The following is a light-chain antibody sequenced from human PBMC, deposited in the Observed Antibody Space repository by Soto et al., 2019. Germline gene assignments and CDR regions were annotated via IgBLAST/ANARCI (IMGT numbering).Light chain of an antibody. J-gene: IGLJ2*01. CDR1: SSNIGAGYD. V-gene: IGLV1-40*01. Sequence: QSVLTQPPSVSGAPGQRVPISCTGSSSNIGAGYDVHWYQQLPGTAPKLLIYGNSNRPSGVPDRFSGSKSGTSASLAITKLQAEDEADYYCQSYDSSLSVVFGGGSKLTVL. CDR2: GNS. CDR3: QSYDSSLSVV.